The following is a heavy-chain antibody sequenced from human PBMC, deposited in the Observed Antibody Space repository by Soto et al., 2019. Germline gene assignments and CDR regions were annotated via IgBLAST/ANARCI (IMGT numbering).Heavy chain of an antibody. Sequence: GQSMKISCKGSGYSFTSYWIRWVRHINGKSLEWMGIIYPGDSDTRYSPSFQCQVTISAYKSISTAYLQWSSLKASDTAMYYCACAYIAARAYSYYMDVWGKGTTVTVSS. CDR2: IYPGDSDT. D-gene: IGHD6-6*01. V-gene: IGHV5-51*01. CDR1: GYSFTSYW. J-gene: IGHJ6*03. CDR3: ACAYIAARAYSYYMDV.